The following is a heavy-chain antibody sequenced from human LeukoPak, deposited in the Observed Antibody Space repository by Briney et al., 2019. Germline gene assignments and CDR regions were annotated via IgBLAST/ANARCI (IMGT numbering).Heavy chain of an antibody. CDR1: GGTFSSYA. CDR3: AMSTGGSGWHRPYYYYGMDV. Sequence: ASVKVSCKASGGTFSSYAISWVRQAPGQGLEWMGRIIPILGIANYAQKFQGRVTITADKSTSTAYMELSSLRSEDTAVYYCAMSTGGSGWHRPYYYYGMDVWGQGTTVTVSS. V-gene: IGHV1-69*04. CDR2: IIPILGIA. J-gene: IGHJ6*02. D-gene: IGHD6-19*01.